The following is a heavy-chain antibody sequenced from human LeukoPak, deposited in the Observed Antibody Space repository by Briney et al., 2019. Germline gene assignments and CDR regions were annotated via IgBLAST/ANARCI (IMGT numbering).Heavy chain of an antibody. CDR3: ARERGTLIAAAGSFYYYYMDV. D-gene: IGHD6-13*01. V-gene: IGHV4-34*01. J-gene: IGHJ6*03. Sequence: SETLSLTCAVYGGSFSGYYWSWIRKPPGKGLEWIGEINHSGSTNYNPSLKSRVTISVDTPKNQFSLQLNSVTPEDTAVYYCARERGTLIAAAGSFYYYYMDVWGKGTTVTVSS. CDR1: GGSFSGYY. CDR2: INHSGST.